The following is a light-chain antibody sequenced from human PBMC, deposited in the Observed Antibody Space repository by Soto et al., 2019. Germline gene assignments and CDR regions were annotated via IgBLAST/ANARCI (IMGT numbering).Light chain of an antibody. CDR3: QVWEGSSQTPGV. Sequence: SYELTQPPSVSVAPGQTARITCGGNNIGSKGVHWYQQSPGQAPVLVVHDNTDRPSGIPERFSGSNSGNAATLTISRVEAGDEADYYCQVWEGSSQTPGVFGGGTKLTVL. J-gene: IGLJ3*02. CDR2: DNT. V-gene: IGLV3-21*02. CDR1: NIGSKG.